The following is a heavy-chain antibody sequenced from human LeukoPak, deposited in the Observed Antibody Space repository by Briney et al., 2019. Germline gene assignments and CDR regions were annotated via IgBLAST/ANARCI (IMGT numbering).Heavy chain of an antibody. V-gene: IGHV4-30-2*01. D-gene: IGHD5-18*01. J-gene: IGHJ4*02. CDR3: ARGSDTAMVKIDY. Sequence: ESSETLSLTCAVSGGSISSGGYSWSWIRQPPGKGLERIGYIYHSGSTYYNPSLKSRVTISVDRSKNQFSLKLSSVTAADTAVYYCARGSDTAMVKIDYWGQGTLVTVSS. CDR1: GGSISSGGYS. CDR2: IYHSGST.